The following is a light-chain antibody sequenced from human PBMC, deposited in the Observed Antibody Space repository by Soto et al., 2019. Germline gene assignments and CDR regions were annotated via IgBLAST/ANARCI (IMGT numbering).Light chain of an antibody. CDR1: SSNIGAGYD. CDR3: QSYDSRLSGSGV. Sequence: QSALTQPPSVSGAPGQRVIISCTGSSSNIGAGYDVHWYQQLPGTAPKLLIYGNTNRPSGVPDRFSGSKSGISASLAITGLQDEDEADYYCQSYDSRLSGSGVFGGGTKVTVL. V-gene: IGLV1-40*01. CDR2: GNT. J-gene: IGLJ2*01.